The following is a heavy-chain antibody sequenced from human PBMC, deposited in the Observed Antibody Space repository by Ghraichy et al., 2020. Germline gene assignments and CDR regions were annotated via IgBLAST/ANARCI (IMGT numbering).Heavy chain of an antibody. CDR1: GFTFSNYG. Sequence: GESLNISCAASGFTFSNYGIHWVRQAPGKGLEWVAFIRYDGGNKNYADSVKGRFTISRDNSKNTLYLQMNSLRAEDTAVYYCARDLYGGNSPYYFDYWGQGTLVTVSS. D-gene: IGHD4-23*01. CDR3: ARDLYGGNSPYYFDY. J-gene: IGHJ4*02. CDR2: IRYDGGNK. V-gene: IGHV3-30*02.